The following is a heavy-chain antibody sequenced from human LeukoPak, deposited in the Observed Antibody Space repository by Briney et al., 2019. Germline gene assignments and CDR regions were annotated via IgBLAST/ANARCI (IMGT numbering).Heavy chain of an antibody. V-gene: IGHV3-7*01. CDR2: IKQDGSEI. Sequence: PGGSLRLSCAASGFTLSYYWMSWVRQAPGKGLEWVANIKQDGSEIHYVDSVKGRFSISRDNAKNSLYLQMNSLRAEDTAVYYCAKDTTPPKAGFDPWGQGTLVTVSS. D-gene: IGHD1-14*01. J-gene: IGHJ5*02. CDR3: AKDTTPPKAGFDP. CDR1: GFTLSYYW.